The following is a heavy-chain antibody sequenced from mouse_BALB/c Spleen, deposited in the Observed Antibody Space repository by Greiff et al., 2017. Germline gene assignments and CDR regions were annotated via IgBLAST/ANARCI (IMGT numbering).Heavy chain of an antibody. J-gene: IGHJ4*01. CDR2: IYPSDSYT. CDR1: GYTFTSYW. V-gene: IGHV1-69*02. Sequence: VQLHQPGAELVRPGASVKLSCKASGYTFTSYWINWVKQRPGQGLEWIGNIYPSDSYTNYNQKFKDKATLTVDKSSSTAYMQLSSPTSEDSAVYYCTSAMDYWGQGTSVTVSS. CDR3: TSAMDY.